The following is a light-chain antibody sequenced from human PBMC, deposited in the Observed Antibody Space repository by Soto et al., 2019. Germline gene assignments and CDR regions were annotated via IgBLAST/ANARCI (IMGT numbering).Light chain of an antibody. V-gene: IGKV3-15*01. CDR3: HQRQSWPRT. CDR2: RAS. CDR1: QSINSN. J-gene: IGKJ1*01. Sequence: EIVMTQSPATLSLSPGERATLSCRASQSINSNLAWYQQKPGQAPRLFMFRASSRATGIPARFSGSGSGTEFNLTISSLQSEDFAVYYCHQRQSWPRTFGQGTKVDIK.